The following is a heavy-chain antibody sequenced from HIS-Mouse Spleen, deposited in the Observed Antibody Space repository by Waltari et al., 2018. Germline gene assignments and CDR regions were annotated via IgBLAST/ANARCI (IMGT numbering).Heavy chain of an antibody. CDR2: IYYSGST. V-gene: IGHV4-59*01. J-gene: IGHJ4*02. CDR1: GGPISSYY. Sequence: QVQLQESGPGLVKPSETLSLTCTVAGGPISSYYWIWIRQPPGKGLEWIGYIYYSGSTNYNPSLKSRVTISVDTSKNQFSLKLSSVTAADTAVYYCARDLAGGSYDYWGQGTLVTVSS. CDR3: ARDLAGGSYDY. D-gene: IGHD1-26*01.